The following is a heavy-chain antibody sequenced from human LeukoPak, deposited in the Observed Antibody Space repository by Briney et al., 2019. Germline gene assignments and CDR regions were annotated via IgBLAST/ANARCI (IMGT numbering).Heavy chain of an antibody. CDR1: GFTFSDHY. Sequence: GGSLRLSCAASGFTFSDHYMSWIRQAPGKGLERVSYTSPSSRSTNYADSVKGRFTISRDNAKKSLYLRMNSLRAEDTAVYYCARDRYNSFVDCWGQGTLVTVSS. V-gene: IGHV3-11*05. CDR2: TSPSSRST. J-gene: IGHJ4*02. CDR3: ARDRYNSFVDC. D-gene: IGHD1-14*01.